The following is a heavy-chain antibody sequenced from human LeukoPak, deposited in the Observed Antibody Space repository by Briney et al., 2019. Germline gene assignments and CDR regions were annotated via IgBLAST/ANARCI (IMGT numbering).Heavy chain of an antibody. CDR3: ARVHSSKWYDY. CDR1: GGTFSSYA. V-gene: IGHV1-18*01. CDR2: LRAYNGNI. Sequence: ASVKVSCKSSGGTFSSYAIIWVRQAPGQGLEWMGWLRAYNGNIKYAQKFHDRVTMTADTSTNTAYMDLRSLRSDDTAVYYCARVHSSKWYDYWGQGTLVTVSS. D-gene: IGHD6-13*01. J-gene: IGHJ4*02.